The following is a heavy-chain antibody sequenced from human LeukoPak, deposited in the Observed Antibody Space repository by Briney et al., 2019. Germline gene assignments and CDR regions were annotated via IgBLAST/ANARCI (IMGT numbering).Heavy chain of an antibody. V-gene: IGHV4-34*01. CDR3: ASLYCSGGSCSVDY. D-gene: IGHD2-15*01. J-gene: IGHJ4*02. Sequence: SETLSLTCAVYGGSFSGYYWSWIRQPPGKGLEWIGEINHSGSTNYNPSLKSRVTISVDTSKNQFSLKLSSVTAADTAVYYCASLYCSGGSCSVDYWGQGTLVTVSS. CDR1: GGSFSGYY. CDR2: INHSGST.